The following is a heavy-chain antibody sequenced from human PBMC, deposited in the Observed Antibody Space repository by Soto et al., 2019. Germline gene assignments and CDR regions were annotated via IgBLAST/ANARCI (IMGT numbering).Heavy chain of an antibody. D-gene: IGHD5-12*01. CDR3: ARDSSGYGPFDY. CDR2: TYYRSKWYN. V-gene: IGHV6-1*01. CDR1: GDTVSSTSAA. J-gene: IGHJ4*02. Sequence: SPTLSLTCVISGDTVSSTSAAWTWIRQSPSRGLEWVGRTYYRSKWYNDYAVSVKGRIIINSDASKNQFSLQLNSVTPDDTAVYYCARDSSGYGPFDYWRQGTLVTVSS.